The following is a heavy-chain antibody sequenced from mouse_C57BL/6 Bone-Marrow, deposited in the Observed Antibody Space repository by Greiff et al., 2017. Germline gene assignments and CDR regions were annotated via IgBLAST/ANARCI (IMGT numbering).Heavy chain of an antibody. CDR1: GYTFTSYW. CDR3: ALYYYGSSYGYAVDY. Sequence: VQLQQPGAELVMPGASVKLSCKASGYTFTSYWMHWVKQRPGQGLEWIGEIDPSDSYTNYNQKFKGKSTLTVDKSSSTAYMQLSSLTSEDSAVYYCALYYYGSSYGYAVDYWGQGTSVTVSS. V-gene: IGHV1-69*01. J-gene: IGHJ4*01. D-gene: IGHD1-1*01. CDR2: IDPSDSYT.